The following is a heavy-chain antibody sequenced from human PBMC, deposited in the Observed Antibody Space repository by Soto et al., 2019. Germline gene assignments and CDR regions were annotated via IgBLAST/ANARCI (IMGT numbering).Heavy chain of an antibody. V-gene: IGHV2-5*02. D-gene: IGHD6-13*01. CDR1: GFSLSTSGVG. Sequence: QITLKESGPTLVKPTQTLTLTCTFSGFSLSTSGVGVGWIRQPPGKALEWLALIYWDDDKRYSPSLKSRLTITKDTSKTQVVLTMTNRDPVDTATYYCAHRLAATGLFDYWGQGTLVTVSS. CDR2: IYWDDDK. J-gene: IGHJ4*02. CDR3: AHRLAATGLFDY.